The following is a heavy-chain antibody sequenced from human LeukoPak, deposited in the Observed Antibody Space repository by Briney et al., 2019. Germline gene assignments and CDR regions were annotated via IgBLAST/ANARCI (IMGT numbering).Heavy chain of an antibody. V-gene: IGHV4-38-2*01. CDR2: IYHSGST. Sequence: SETLSLTCAVSGYSISSGYYWGWIRQPPGKGLEWIGSIYHSGSTYYNPSLKSRVTISVDTSKSQFSLKLSSVTAADTAVYYCAGSYDAFDIWGQGTMVTVSS. D-gene: IGHD2-15*01. CDR1: GYSISSGYY. J-gene: IGHJ3*02. CDR3: AGSYDAFDI.